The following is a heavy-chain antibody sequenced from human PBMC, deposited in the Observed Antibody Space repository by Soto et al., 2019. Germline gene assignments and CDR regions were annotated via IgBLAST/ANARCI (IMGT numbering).Heavy chain of an antibody. CDR2: INPNSGGT. CDR1: GYTFTGYC. V-gene: IGHV1-2*04. CDR3: ARGRSYYTYNWFDP. J-gene: IGHJ5*02. D-gene: IGHD3-10*01. Sequence: ASVKVSCKASGYTFTGYCMHWVRHAPGQGLEWMGWINPNSGGTNYAQKFQGWVTMTRDTSISTAYMELSRLRSDDTAVYYCARGRSYYTYNWFDPWGQGTLVTVSS.